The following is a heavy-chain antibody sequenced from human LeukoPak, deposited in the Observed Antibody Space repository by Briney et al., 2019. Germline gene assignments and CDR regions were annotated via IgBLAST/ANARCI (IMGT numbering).Heavy chain of an antibody. CDR2: INHSGST. CDR1: GGSFSGHS. J-gene: IGHJ4*02. Sequence: SETLSLTCAVSGGSFSGHSLSWIRQPPGKGLEWIGEINHSGSTNYNPAPKSRRTILVDTSTNQFSMKMSSVPAEGTAVYYCAGGASRSVPAQGEFDYWGQGTLVTVSS. D-gene: IGHD2-2*01. CDR3: AGGASRSVPAQGEFDY. V-gene: IGHV4-34*01.